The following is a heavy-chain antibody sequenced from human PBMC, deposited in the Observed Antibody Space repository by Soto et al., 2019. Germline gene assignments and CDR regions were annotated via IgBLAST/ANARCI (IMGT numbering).Heavy chain of an antibody. CDR2: IYYSGST. CDR1: GGSISSGDYY. CDR3: AREQAVAATGAWFDP. V-gene: IGHV4-30-4*01. Sequence: SETLSLTCTVSGGSISSGDYYWSWTRQPPGKGLEWIGYIYYSGSTYYNPSLKSRVTISVDTSKNQFSLKLSSVTAADKAVYYCAREQAVAATGAWFDPWGQGTLVTVSS. J-gene: IGHJ5*02. D-gene: IGHD2-15*01.